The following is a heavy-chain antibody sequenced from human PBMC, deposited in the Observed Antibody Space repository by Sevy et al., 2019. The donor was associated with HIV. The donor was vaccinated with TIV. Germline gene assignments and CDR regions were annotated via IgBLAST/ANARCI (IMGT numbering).Heavy chain of an antibody. V-gene: IGHV3-23*01. CDR1: GFTFSSYA. Sequence: GGSLRLSCAASGFTFSSYAMSWVRQAPGKGLEWVSAISGSGGSTYYADSVKGRFTISRDNSKNTLYLQMNSLRAEDTAVYYCAKEGSWSYYDRDAFDIWGQGTMVTVSS. J-gene: IGHJ3*02. CDR2: ISGSGGST. D-gene: IGHD1-26*01. CDR3: AKEGSWSYYDRDAFDI.